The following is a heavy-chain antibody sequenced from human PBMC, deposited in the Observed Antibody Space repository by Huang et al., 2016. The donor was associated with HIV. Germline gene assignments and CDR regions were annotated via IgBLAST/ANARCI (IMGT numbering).Heavy chain of an antibody. J-gene: IGHJ4*02. Sequence: QLHLVESGGGLVQPGGSLRLSCAASGFIFSDYYLTWGRQSPGKGLGWVSYMDNSGDTVYFADSVRGRCTISRDTATTSLYVKMTSLGAEDTAVYYCATFNRRGRWYRDGFFDQWGQGILVTVSS. D-gene: IGHD6-13*01. CDR3: ATFNRRGRWYRDGFFDQ. CDR1: GFIFSDYY. V-gene: IGHV3-11*04. CDR2: MDNSGDTV.